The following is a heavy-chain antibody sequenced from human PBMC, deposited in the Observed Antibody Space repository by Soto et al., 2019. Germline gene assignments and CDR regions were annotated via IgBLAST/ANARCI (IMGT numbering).Heavy chain of an antibody. CDR3: ARGLSVTLFDY. CDR1: GGSISSGGYY. V-gene: IGHV4-31*03. Sequence: QVQLQESGPGLVKPSQTLSLTCTVSGGSISSGGYYWTWIRKYPGKGLEWIGYIYYSGSTFYNPSIKSRVSISVDTSKNQFSLNLSSVTAADTAVYYCARGLSVTLFDYWGQGTLVTVSS. J-gene: IGHJ4*02. CDR2: IYYSGST. D-gene: IGHD4-17*01.